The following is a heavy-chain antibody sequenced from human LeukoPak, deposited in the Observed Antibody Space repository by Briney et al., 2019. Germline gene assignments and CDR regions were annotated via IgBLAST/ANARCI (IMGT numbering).Heavy chain of an antibody. Sequence: GGSLRLSCAASGFRFSTYWMTWVRQAPGKGWEGVANVKQDGSETYYVDSVKGPFTVSRHNAKNSLYLEMNSLRVEDTAVYYCARRGYFEFWSGYFQRLEGWVDPWGQGTLVIVSS. J-gene: IGHJ5*02. D-gene: IGHD3-3*01. CDR3: ARRGYFEFWSGYFQRLEGWVDP. CDR2: VKQDGSET. CDR1: GFRFSTYW. V-gene: IGHV3-7*01.